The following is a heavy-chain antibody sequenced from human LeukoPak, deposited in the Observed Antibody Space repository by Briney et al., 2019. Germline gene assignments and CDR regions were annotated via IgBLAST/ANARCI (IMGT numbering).Heavy chain of an antibody. J-gene: IGHJ3*02. Sequence: PSETLSLTCAVYGGSFSGYYWSWIRQPPGKGLEWIGEINHSGSTNYNPSLKSRITISVDTSKNQFSLKLSSVTAADTAVYYCARDKTYHYDSSGSHPGTFDIWGQGTMVTVSS. CDR3: ARDKTYHYDSSGSHPGTFDI. CDR1: GGSFSGYY. D-gene: IGHD3-22*01. CDR2: INHSGST. V-gene: IGHV4-34*01.